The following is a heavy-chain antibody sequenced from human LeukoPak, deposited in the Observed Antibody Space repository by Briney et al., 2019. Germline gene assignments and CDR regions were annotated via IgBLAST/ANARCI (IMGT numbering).Heavy chain of an antibody. V-gene: IGHV1-46*01. CDR1: GYTFTSYY. CDR2: INPSGGST. J-gene: IGHJ4*02. Sequence: GASVKVSCKASGYTFTSYYMHWVRQAPGQGLEWLGIINPSGGSTSYAQKFQGRVTMTRDTSTSTVYMELSSLRSEDTAVYYCARAAPEHYFDYWGQGTLVTVSS. CDR3: ARAAPEHYFDY.